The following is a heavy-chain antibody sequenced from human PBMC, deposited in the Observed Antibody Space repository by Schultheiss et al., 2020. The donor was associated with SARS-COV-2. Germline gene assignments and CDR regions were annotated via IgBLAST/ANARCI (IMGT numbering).Heavy chain of an antibody. Sequence: GGSLRLSCAASGFTFSSYGMHWVRQAPGKGLEWVAVISYDGSNKYYADSVKGRFTISRDNSKNTLYLQMNSLRAEDTAVYYCATIAAARVGGEYCFDYWGQGTLVTVSS. CDR2: ISYDGSNK. CDR1: GFTFSSYG. J-gene: IGHJ4*02. V-gene: IGHV3-30*03. CDR3: ATIAAARVGGEYCFDY. D-gene: IGHD6-13*01.